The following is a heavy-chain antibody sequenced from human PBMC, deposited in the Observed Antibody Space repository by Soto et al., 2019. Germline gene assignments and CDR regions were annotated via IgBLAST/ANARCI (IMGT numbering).Heavy chain of an antibody. Sequence: QVQLVQSGAEVKKPGASVKVSCKASGYTFTSYAMHWVRQAPGQRLAWMGGINAGNGNTKYSQKFQGRVTITRDTSASTAYMELSSLRSEDTAVYYCARGRGITIFGVVIAREFDYWGQGTLVTVSS. CDR2: INAGNGNT. CDR3: ARGRGITIFGVVIAREFDY. CDR1: GYTFTSYA. V-gene: IGHV1-3*01. J-gene: IGHJ4*02. D-gene: IGHD3-3*01.